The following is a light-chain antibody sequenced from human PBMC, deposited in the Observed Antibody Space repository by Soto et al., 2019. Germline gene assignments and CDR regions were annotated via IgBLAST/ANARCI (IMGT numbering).Light chain of an antibody. Sequence: QSVLTQPPSVSGAPGQRVSISCTGSSSNIGTGYDVHWYQQLPGTAPKLLIYANTNRPSGVPDRFSGSKSGTSASLAFTGLRAEDEAKYYCQFYDSSLRVYAFGRGTKLTVL. CDR2: ANT. CDR1: SSNIGTGYD. V-gene: IGLV1-40*01. CDR3: QFYDSSLRVYA. J-gene: IGLJ1*01.